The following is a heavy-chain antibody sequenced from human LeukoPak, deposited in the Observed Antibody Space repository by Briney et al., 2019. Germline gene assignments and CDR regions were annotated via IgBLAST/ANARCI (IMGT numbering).Heavy chain of an antibody. Sequence: SGPTLVDPTQTLTLTCTFSGFSLSTSGAGVGWIRQPPGKALEWLALIYWNDDKRYSPSLKSRLTITKDTSKNQVVLTMTNMDPVDTATYYCAHRSIAAAGKEFDYWGQGTLVTVSS. D-gene: IGHD6-13*01. CDR1: GFSLSTSGAG. J-gene: IGHJ4*02. V-gene: IGHV2-5*01. CDR3: AHRSIAAAGKEFDY. CDR2: IYWNDDK.